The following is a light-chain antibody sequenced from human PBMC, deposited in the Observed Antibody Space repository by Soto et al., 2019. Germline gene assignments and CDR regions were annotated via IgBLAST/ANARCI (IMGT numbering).Light chain of an antibody. CDR2: GAS. CDR1: QNVGTS. Sequence: EVVLTQSPATLSVSPGEGASLSCRASQNVGTSLAWYQHKPGQAPRLLIYGASTRAAGVPARFSDSASRTEYTLTIASLQSEDSALYYCQQYTNWPPFTFGQGTRLEIK. J-gene: IGKJ2*01. V-gene: IGKV3-15*01. CDR3: QQYTNWPPFT.